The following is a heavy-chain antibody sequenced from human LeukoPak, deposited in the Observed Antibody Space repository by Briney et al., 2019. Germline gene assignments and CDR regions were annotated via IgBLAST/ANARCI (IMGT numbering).Heavy chain of an antibody. Sequence: SETLSLTCSVSGGSISSGSYYWSWIRQPAGKGLEWIGRIYTSGSTNYNPSLKSRVTMSVDTSKNQFSLKLSSVTAADTAVYYCARARGTTGYNWFDPWGQGTLVTVSS. J-gene: IGHJ5*02. CDR1: GGSISSGSYY. CDR2: IYTSGST. D-gene: IGHD1-1*01. V-gene: IGHV4-61*02. CDR3: ARARGTTGYNWFDP.